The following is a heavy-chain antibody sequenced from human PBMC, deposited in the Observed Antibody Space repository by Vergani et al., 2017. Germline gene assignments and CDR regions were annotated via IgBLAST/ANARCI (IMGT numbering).Heavy chain of an antibody. J-gene: IGHJ6*03. CDR2: ISSSSSYI. CDR1: GFTFSSYS. Sequence: EVQLVESGGGLVKRGGSLRLSCAASGFTFSSYSMNWVRQAPGKGLEWVSSISSSSSYIHYSDSLKGRFTISRDNSKNTLYLQMNSLRAEDTAVYYCAKDHGDYDFWSGSTGYYMDVWGKGTTVTVSS. D-gene: IGHD3-3*01. CDR3: AKDHGDYDFWSGSTGYYMDV. V-gene: IGHV3-21*04.